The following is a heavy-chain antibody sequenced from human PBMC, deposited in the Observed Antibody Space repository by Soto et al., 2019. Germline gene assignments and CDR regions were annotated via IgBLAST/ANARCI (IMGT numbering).Heavy chain of an antibody. CDR3: AKASKPTDYYYYMDV. CDR1: GFTFSSYA. CDR2: ISGSGGST. J-gene: IGHJ6*03. V-gene: IGHV3-23*01. Sequence: GGSLRLSCAASGFTFSSYAMSWVRQAPGKGLEWVSAISGSGGSTYYADSVKGRFTISRDNSKNTLYLQMNSLRAEDTAVYYCAKASKPTDYYYYMDVWGKGTTVTVSS.